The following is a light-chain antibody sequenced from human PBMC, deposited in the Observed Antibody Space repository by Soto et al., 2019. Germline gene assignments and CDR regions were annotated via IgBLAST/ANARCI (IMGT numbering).Light chain of an antibody. CDR3: CSYADNTDYV. CDR2: EVT. J-gene: IGLJ1*01. CDR1: SSDVGAYNY. V-gene: IGLV2-8*01. Sequence: QSVLTQPPSASGSLGQSVTISCTGTSSDVGAYNYVSRYQQHPGKAPKLMIYEVTRRPSGVPDRFSGSKSGNTASLNVSGLQAEDEADYYCCSYADNTDYVFGTGTKV.